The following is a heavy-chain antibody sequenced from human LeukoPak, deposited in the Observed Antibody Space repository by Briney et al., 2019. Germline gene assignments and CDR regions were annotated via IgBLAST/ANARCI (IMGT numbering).Heavy chain of an antibody. V-gene: IGHV3-23*01. CDR3: AKVRRYSSTSCTQDGLDC. CDR1: GFTFSNYA. D-gene: IGHD2-2*01. CDR2: ISGSGGST. J-gene: IGHJ4*02. Sequence: GGSLRLSCAASGFTFSNYAMSWVRQAPGKGLEWVSSISGSGGSTYYADSVKGRFTISRDNSKNTLYLQINSLRAEDTAVYYCAKVRRYSSTSCTQDGLDCWGQGTLVTVSS.